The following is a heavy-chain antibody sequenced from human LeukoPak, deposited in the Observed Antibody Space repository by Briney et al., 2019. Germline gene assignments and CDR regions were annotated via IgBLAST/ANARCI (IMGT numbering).Heavy chain of an antibody. V-gene: IGHV3-7*01. CDR1: GFTFSSYW. Sequence: GGSLRLSCAASGFTFSSYWMSWVRQAPGKGLEWVANIKQDGSEKYYVDSVKGRFTVSRDNAKNSLYLQMNTLRAEDTAVYYCATINYFDSSGYYGYWGQGTLVTVSS. J-gene: IGHJ4*02. D-gene: IGHD3-22*01. CDR2: IKQDGSEK. CDR3: ATINYFDSSGYYGY.